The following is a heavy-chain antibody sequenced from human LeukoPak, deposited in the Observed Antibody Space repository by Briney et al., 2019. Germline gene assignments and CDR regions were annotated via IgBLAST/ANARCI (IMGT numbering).Heavy chain of an antibody. CDR1: GFTVSSNY. CDR3: ARDPPAYDYVWGSYRST. D-gene: IGHD3-16*02. Sequence: GGSLRLSRAASGFTVSSNYMSWVRQAPGKGLEWVSVIYSGGSTYYADSVKGRFTISRDNSKNTLYLQMNSLRAEDTAVYYCARDPPAYDYVWGSYRSTWGQGTLVTVSS. CDR2: IYSGGST. V-gene: IGHV3-66*01. J-gene: IGHJ5*02.